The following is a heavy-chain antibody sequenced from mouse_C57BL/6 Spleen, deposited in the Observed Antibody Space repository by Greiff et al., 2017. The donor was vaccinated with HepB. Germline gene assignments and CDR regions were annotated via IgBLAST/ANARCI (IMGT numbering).Heavy chain of an antibody. CDR3: TLGDY. Sequence: QVQLQQPGAELVKPGASVKMSCKASGYTFTSYWITWVKQRPGQGLEWIGDIYPGSGSTNYNEKFKSKATLTVDPYSSTAYMQLSSLTSEDSAVYYCTLGDYWGQGTSVTVSS. CDR1: GYTFTSYW. J-gene: IGHJ4*01. CDR2: IYPGSGST. V-gene: IGHV1-55*01.